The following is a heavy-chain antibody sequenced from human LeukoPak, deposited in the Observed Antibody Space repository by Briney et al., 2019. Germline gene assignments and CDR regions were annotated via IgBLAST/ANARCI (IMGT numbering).Heavy chain of an antibody. CDR3: ARDSSGFDY. J-gene: IGHJ4*02. V-gene: IGHV4-39*01. CDR2: IYYSGST. CDR1: GGSISSSSYY. Sequence: PSETLSLTCTVSGGSISSSSYYWGWIRQPPGKGLEWIGSIYYSGSTYYNPSLKSRVTISVDTSKNQFSLKLSSVTAADTAVYYCARDSSGFDYWGQGTLVTVSS. D-gene: IGHD3-22*01.